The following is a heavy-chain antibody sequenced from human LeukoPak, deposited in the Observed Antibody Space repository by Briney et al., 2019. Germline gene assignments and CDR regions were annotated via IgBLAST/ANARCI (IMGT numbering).Heavy chain of an antibody. Sequence: PGGSLRLPCAGCGFTFNTYSMLWVRQARGRGLEGVSYISSSRSTIYYADSVKGRFTVSRDNSKNSLFLQMNTLRDEDTAVYYCALIAVAGNGDDYWGQGTLVTVSS. CDR2: ISSSRSTI. CDR3: ALIAVAGNGDDY. V-gene: IGHV3-48*02. CDR1: GFTFNTYS. D-gene: IGHD6-19*01. J-gene: IGHJ4*02.